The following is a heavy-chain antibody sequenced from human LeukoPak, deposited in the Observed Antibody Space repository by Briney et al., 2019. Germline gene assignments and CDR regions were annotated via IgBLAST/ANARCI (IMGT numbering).Heavy chain of an antibody. V-gene: IGHV1-18*01. CDR2: ISAYNGNT. CDR3: ARSGYCSSTSCYGLGRYYYYMDV. Sequence: GASVKVSCKASGYTFTSYGISWVRQAPGQALEWMVWISAYNGNTNYAQKLQGRVTMTTDTSTSTAYMELRSLRSDDTAVYYCARSGYCSSTSCYGLGRYYYYMDVWGKGTTVTVSS. D-gene: IGHD2-2*01. J-gene: IGHJ6*03. CDR1: GYTFTSYG.